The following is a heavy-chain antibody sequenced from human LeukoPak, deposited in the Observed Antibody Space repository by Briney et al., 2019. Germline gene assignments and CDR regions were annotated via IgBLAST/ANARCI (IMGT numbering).Heavy chain of an antibody. CDR1: GGSISSSSYY. V-gene: IGHV4-39*01. J-gene: IGHJ4*02. CDR2: IYYSGST. Sequence: SETLCLTCTVSGGSISSSSYYWGWIRQPPGKGLEWIGSIYYSGSTYYNPSLKSRVTISVDTSKNQFSLKLSSVTAADTAVYYCASLNDILTGYFDYWGQGTLVTVSS. D-gene: IGHD3-9*01. CDR3: ASLNDILTGYFDY.